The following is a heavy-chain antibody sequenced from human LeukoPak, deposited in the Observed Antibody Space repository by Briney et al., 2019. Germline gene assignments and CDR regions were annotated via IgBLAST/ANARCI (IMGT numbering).Heavy chain of an antibody. V-gene: IGHV3-43*02. D-gene: IGHD1-7*01. Sequence: GGSLRLSCAASGFTFDDYAMHWVRQVPGKGLEWVSLISGDGGNTYYADSVKGRFTISRDNSKNSLYLQMNSLRTEDTALYYCAKDISNWNSRHFDYWGQGTLVTVSS. CDR1: GFTFDDYA. CDR3: AKDISNWNSRHFDY. CDR2: ISGDGGNT. J-gene: IGHJ4*02.